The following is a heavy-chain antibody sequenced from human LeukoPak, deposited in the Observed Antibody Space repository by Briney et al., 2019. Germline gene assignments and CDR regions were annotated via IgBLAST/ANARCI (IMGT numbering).Heavy chain of an antibody. Sequence: SVKVSCKASGGTFSSYAISWVRQAPGQGLEWMGGIIPIFGTANYAQKFQGRVTITTDESTSTAYMELCSLRSEDTAVYYCAGGGCSSTSCHLYYYYMDVWGKGTTVTVSS. CDR1: GGTFSSYA. V-gene: IGHV1-69*05. J-gene: IGHJ6*03. CDR2: IIPIFGTA. D-gene: IGHD2-2*01. CDR3: AGGGCSSTSCHLYYYYMDV.